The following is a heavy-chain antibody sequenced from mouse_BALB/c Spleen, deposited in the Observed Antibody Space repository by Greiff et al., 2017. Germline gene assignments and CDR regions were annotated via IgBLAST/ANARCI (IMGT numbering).Heavy chain of an antibody. CDR3: ARASTVVANFDY. Sequence: EVQRVESGGGLVKPGGSLKLSCAASGFTFSSYAMSWVRQTPEKRLEWVASISSGGSTYYPDSVKGRFTISRDNARNILYLQMSSLRSEDTAMYYCARASTVVANFDYWGQGTTLTVSS. D-gene: IGHD1-1*01. V-gene: IGHV5-6-5*01. CDR1: GFTFSSYA. J-gene: IGHJ2*01. CDR2: ISSGGST.